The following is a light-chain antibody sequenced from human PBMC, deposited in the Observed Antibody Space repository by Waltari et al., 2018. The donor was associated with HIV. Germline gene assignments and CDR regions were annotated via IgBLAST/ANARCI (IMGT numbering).Light chain of an antibody. CDR3: QQYDHLPIT. V-gene: IGKV1-33*01. CDR1: QDISNF. CDR2: DAS. J-gene: IGKJ5*01. Sequence: DIQMTQSPSSLSASVGDRVPITCQASQDISNFLNWFQQKPGKAPKLLIYDASSLETGVPSRFSGSASGTYFTLTISSLQPEDIATYFCQQYDHLPITFGQGTRLEIK.